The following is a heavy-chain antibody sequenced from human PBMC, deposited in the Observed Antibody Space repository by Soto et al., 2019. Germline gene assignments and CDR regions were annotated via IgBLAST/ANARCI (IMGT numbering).Heavy chain of an antibody. CDR3: TSQTGDYYGSGSLDYYYGMDV. Sequence: LRLSCTASGFTFGDYAMSWFRQAPGKGLEWVGFIRSKAYGGTTEYAASVKGRFTISRDDSKSIAYLQMNSLKTEDTAVYYCTSQTGDYYGSGSLDYYYGMDVWGQGTTVTVSS. J-gene: IGHJ6*02. CDR1: GFTFGDYA. D-gene: IGHD3-10*01. V-gene: IGHV3-49*03. CDR2: IRSKAYGGTT.